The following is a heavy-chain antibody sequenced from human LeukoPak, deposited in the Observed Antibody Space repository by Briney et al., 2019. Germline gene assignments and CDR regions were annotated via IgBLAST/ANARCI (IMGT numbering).Heavy chain of an antibody. Sequence: QPGRSLRLSCAASGFTFRSYAMHWVRQAPGKGLDWMALLSHDGSKEYYADSVKGRFTISRDNSKNTLYLETNSLGPEDTAVYYCARALYRNEGNCFEPLDHWGQGTQVTVSS. J-gene: IGHJ4*02. CDR1: GFTFRSYA. V-gene: IGHV3-30-3*01. CDR2: LSHDGSKE. D-gene: IGHD2-15*01. CDR3: ARALYRNEGNCFEPLDH.